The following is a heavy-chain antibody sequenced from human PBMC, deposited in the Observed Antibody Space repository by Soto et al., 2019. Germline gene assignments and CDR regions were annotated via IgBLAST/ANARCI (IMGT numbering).Heavy chain of an antibody. CDR3: ARSAFGVGLDY. Sequence: PSETLSLTCAVYGGSISSGGYSWSWIRQPPGKGLEWIGYIYHSGSTYYNPSLKSRVTISVDRSKNQFSLKLSSVTAADTAVYYCARSAFGVGLDYWGQGTLVTVSS. J-gene: IGHJ4*02. CDR1: GGSISSGGYS. D-gene: IGHD3-3*01. CDR2: IYHSGST. V-gene: IGHV4-30-2*01.